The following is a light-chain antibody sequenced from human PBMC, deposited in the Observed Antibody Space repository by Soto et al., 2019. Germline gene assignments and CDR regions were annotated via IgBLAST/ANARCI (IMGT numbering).Light chain of an antibody. CDR1: QSVSSN. CDR2: GAS. J-gene: IGKJ1*01. Sequence: EIVMTQSPATLSVSPGERATLSCRARQSVSSNLAWYQQKPGQAPRHLIYGASTRATGIPARFSGSGSGTESTLTISSLQSEDFAVYYCQQYNNWPPWTFGQGTKVEIK. V-gene: IGKV3-15*01. CDR3: QQYNNWPPWT.